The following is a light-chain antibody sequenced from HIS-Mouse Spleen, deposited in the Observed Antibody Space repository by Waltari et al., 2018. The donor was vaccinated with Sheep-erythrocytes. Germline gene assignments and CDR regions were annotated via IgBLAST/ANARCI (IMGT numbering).Light chain of an antibody. CDR3: LQHNSYWRT. V-gene: IGKV1-17*01. CDR1: QGIRND. J-gene: IGKJ1*01. Sequence: DIQLTQSPSSLAATVPDRDTITCRPSQGIRNDLGLYQQKPGKAPKGLIYAVSSLQRWYPSRFSGTASRTEFTVTNSSLQLEDFATDYCLQHNSYWRTFGQGTKVEIK. CDR2: AVS.